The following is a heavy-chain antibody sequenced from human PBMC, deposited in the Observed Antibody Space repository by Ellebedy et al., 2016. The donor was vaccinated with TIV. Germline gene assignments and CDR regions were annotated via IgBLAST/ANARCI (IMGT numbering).Heavy chain of an antibody. D-gene: IGHD2-2*01. CDR3: AKDQASSPAADYYYGLDV. CDR2: ISSSGDST. Sequence: GGSLRLSXAASGFTFRSYAMSWVRQAPGKGLEWVSTISSSGDSTSYADSVRGRFTIPRDNSKNTLYLQMNSLRAEDTAGYYCAKDQASSPAADYYYGLDVWGQGTTVTVSS. V-gene: IGHV3-23*01. J-gene: IGHJ6*02. CDR1: GFTFRSYA.